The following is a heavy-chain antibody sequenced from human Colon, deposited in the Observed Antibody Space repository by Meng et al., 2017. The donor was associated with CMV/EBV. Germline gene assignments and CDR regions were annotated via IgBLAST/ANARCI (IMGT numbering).Heavy chain of an antibody. CDR2: ISSSSSYI. D-gene: IGHD3-22*01. CDR1: GFTFSSYS. V-gene: IGHV3-21*01. Sequence: GESLKISCAASGFTFSSYSMNWVRQAPGKGLEWVSSISSSSSYIYYADSVKGRFTISRDHAKNSLYLQMNSLRAEDTAVYYCARGAEYYYDSSGPLYWGQGTLVTVSS. CDR3: ARGAEYYYDSSGPLY. J-gene: IGHJ4*02.